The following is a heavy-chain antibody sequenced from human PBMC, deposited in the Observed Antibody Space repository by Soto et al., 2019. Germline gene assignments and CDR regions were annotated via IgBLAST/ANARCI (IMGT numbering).Heavy chain of an antibody. CDR2: IFHTGRT. Sequence: QVQLQEMGPGLVNPSQTLTITCTVSGGSVNSAYWSWIRQLPGKGLEWMGNIFHTGRTFYNPSVKSRVAISIDTSKPLVSLKVRSVTAADTAVYYCARTDAYNSSFFDSWGQGTVVNVSS. D-gene: IGHD6-6*01. J-gene: IGHJ4*02. CDR3: ARTDAYNSSFFDS. V-gene: IGHV4-31*03. CDR1: GGSVNSAY.